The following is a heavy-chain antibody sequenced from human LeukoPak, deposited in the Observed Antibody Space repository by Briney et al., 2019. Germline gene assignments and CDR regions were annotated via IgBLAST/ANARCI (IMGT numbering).Heavy chain of an antibody. J-gene: IGHJ4*02. CDR2: IRYDGSNK. CDR1: GFTFSCYG. Sequence: GGSLTLSCAASGFTFSCYGMHWVRPARGGGLEWVAFIRYDGSNKYYAHCVGGRFTISRDNSNNALYSKMKRQSGGDGVMLFIAKDLPYYDSSGYLGRLDYWGQGTLVTVSS. V-gene: IGHV3-30*02. D-gene: IGHD3-22*01. CDR3: AKDLPYYDSSGYLGRLDY.